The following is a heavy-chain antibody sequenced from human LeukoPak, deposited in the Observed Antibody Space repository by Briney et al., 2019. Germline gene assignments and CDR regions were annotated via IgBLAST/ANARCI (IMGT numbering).Heavy chain of an antibody. V-gene: IGHV3-11*01. Sequence: KSGGSLRLSCAASGFTFSDYYMSWIRQAPGKGLEWVSYISSSGSTIYYADSVKGRFTISRDNAKNSLYLQMNSLRAEDTAVYYCAREESGSRMNWFDPWGQGTLVTVSS. CDR2: ISSSGSTI. D-gene: IGHD1-26*01. CDR3: AREESGSRMNWFDP. CDR1: GFTFSDYY. J-gene: IGHJ5*02.